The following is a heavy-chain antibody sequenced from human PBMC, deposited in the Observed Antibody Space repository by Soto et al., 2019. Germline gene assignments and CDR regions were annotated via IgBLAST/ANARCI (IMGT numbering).Heavy chain of an antibody. D-gene: IGHD6-13*01. CDR1: GGSISSNY. CDR3: ARYRREAVAGYTLDN. J-gene: IGHJ4*02. V-gene: IGHV4-59*01. Sequence: ETLSLTCTVSGGSISSNYWTWIRQPPGKGLEWIGYVYNSGSTNYNPSLKSRVTISEDTSKSQFSLKVNSMTAADTAVYYCARYRREAVAGYTLDNWGQGILVTVSS. CDR2: VYNSGST.